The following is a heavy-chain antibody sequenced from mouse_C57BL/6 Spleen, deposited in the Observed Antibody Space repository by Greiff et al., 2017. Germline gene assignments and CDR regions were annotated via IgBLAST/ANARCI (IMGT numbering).Heavy chain of an antibody. D-gene: IGHD2-3*01. J-gene: IGHJ2*01. CDR2: INPNNGGT. CDR1: GYTFTDYY. V-gene: IGHV1-26*01. CDR3: ARGEDYDGYYENYFDY. Sequence: EVQLQQSGPELVKPGASVKISCKASGYTFTDYYMNWVKQSHGKSLEWIGDINPNNGGTSYNQKFKGKATLTVDKSSSTAYMELRSLTSEDSAVYYCARGEDYDGYYENYFDYWGQGTTLTVSS.